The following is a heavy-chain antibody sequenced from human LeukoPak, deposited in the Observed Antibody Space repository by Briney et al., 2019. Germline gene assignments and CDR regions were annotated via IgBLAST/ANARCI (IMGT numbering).Heavy chain of an antibody. Sequence: GGSLRLSCAASGFTFSTYWMSWVRQAPGKGLEWVSVIYSGGSTYYADSVKGRFTISRDNSKNTLYLQMNSLRAEDTAVYYCARYEGYYYMDVWGKGTTVTISS. CDR2: IYSGGST. J-gene: IGHJ6*03. V-gene: IGHV3-53*01. CDR3: ARYEGYYYMDV. CDR1: GFTFSTYW. D-gene: IGHD2-8*01.